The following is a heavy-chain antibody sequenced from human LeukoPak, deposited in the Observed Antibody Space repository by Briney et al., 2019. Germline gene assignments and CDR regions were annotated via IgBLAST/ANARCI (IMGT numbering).Heavy chain of an antibody. CDR2: IKQDGSEK. J-gene: IGHJ4*02. Sequence: GGSLRLSCAASGFTFSSYWMSWVRQAPGKGLEWVANIKQDGSEKYYVDSVKGRFTISRDNAKNSLYLQMNSLRAEDTAVYYCARDRAPYGDYQGYFDYWGQGTLVTVSS. D-gene: IGHD4-17*01. CDR3: ARDRAPYGDYQGYFDY. CDR1: GFTFSSYW. V-gene: IGHV3-7*01.